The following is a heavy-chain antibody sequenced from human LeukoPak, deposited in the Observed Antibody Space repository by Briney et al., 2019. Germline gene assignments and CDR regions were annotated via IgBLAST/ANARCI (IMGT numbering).Heavy chain of an antibody. CDR1: GGSFSGYY. V-gene: IGHV4-34*01. Sequence: SETLSLTCAVYGGSFSGYYWSWIRQPPGKGLEWIGEINHSGSTNYNPSLKSRVTISVDTSKNQFSLTMSSVTAADTAVYYCARDSYGLGSNYFDPWGQGTQVTVSS. D-gene: IGHD3-10*01. CDR3: ARDSYGLGSNYFDP. J-gene: IGHJ5*02. CDR2: INHSGST.